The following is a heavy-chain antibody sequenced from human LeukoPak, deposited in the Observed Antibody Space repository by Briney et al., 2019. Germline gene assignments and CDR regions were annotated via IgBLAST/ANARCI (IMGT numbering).Heavy chain of an antibody. D-gene: IGHD2-21*02. CDR2: ISYDGNHI. Sequence: GRSLRLSCAASGFTFSSYAMHWVRQAPGKGLEWVAVISYDGNHIFYADSVRGRFTISRDNSKNTLYLQMNSLTTEDTAVYYCARCGGDCYTSTQGFDYWGQGTLVTVSS. V-gene: IGHV3-30*04. CDR1: GFTFSSYA. CDR3: ARCGGDCYTSTQGFDY. J-gene: IGHJ4*02.